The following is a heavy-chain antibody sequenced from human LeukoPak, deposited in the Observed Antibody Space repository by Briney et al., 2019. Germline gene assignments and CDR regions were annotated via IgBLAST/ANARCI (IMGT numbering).Heavy chain of an antibody. CDR2: ISGSGGST. D-gene: IGHD3-10*01. V-gene: IGHV3-23*01. CDR1: GFTFSSYA. J-gene: IGHJ4*02. CDR3: AKDLQGYGSGSYYNY. Sequence: GGSLRLSCAASGFTFSSYAMSWVRQAPGRGLEWVPAISGSGGSTYYADSVKGRFTISRDNSKNTLYLQMNSLRAEDTAVYYCAKDLQGYGSGSYYNYWGQGTLVTVSS.